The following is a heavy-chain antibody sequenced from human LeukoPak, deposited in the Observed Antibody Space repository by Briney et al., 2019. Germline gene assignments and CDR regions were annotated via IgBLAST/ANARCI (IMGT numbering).Heavy chain of an antibody. CDR3: TRDGGSFCDFDY. Sequence: PGGSPRLSCVASGFSFRNYAIPWVRQAPGKGLEYVSVINTDGRITYYADSVKGRFTISRDNSKNTVYLHMGSLRGEDMAVYYCTRDGGSFCDFDYWGQGALVTVSS. CDR1: GFSFRNYA. V-gene: IGHV3-64*02. D-gene: IGHD1-26*01. CDR2: INTDGRIT. J-gene: IGHJ4*02.